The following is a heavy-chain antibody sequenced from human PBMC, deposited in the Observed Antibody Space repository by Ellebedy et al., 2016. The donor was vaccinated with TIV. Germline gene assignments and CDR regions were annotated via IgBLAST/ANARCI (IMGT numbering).Heavy chain of an antibody. Sequence: GESLKISCAASGFTFSSYWMHWVRQAPGKGPVWLSRIKSDGSADYAESVQGRFTISRDNAQNTLYLQMDSLRVEDTAIYYCARDGFYHDGFDYWGQGTPVTVSS. CDR3: ARDGFYHDGFDY. CDR1: GFTFSSYW. CDR2: IKSDGSA. J-gene: IGHJ4*02. V-gene: IGHV3-74*01. D-gene: IGHD2-2*01.